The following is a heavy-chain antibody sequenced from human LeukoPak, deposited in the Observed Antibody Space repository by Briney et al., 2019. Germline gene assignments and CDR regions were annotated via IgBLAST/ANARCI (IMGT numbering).Heavy chain of an antibody. Sequence: ASVKVSCKASEYTFTDYFMHWVRQAPGQGLEWMGWINPNSGGTNFAQKFQGRVTLTRDTSISSAYMELSRVRSDDTAVYYRAAARLTGYHFAIYWGQGTLVTVSS. CDR3: AAARLTGYHFAIY. V-gene: IGHV1-2*02. CDR1: EYTFTDYF. CDR2: INPNSGGT. J-gene: IGHJ4*02. D-gene: IGHD3-9*01.